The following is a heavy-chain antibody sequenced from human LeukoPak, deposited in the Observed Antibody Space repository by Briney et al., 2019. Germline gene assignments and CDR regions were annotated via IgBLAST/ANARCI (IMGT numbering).Heavy chain of an antibody. CDR3: ARDGGSSSPHIDY. CDR2: IYYSGST. V-gene: IGHV4-31*03. CDR1: GGSISSGGYY. J-gene: IGHJ4*02. D-gene: IGHD6-6*01. Sequence: SETLSLTCTVSGGSISSGGYYWSWIRQHPGKGLEWIGYIYYSGSTYYNPSLKSRVTISVDTSKNQFSLKLSSVTAADTAVYYCARDGGSSSPHIDYWGQGTLVTVSS.